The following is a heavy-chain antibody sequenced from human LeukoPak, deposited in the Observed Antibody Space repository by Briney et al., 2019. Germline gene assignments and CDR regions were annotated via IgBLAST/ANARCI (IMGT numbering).Heavy chain of an antibody. J-gene: IGHJ2*01. Sequence: GGSLRLSCAASGFTFSNAWMSWVRQAPRKGLEWVGRVKSKTDAGTTDYAAPVKGRFTISRDDSKNTLYLQMNSLKTEDTAVYYCTTDFLGTHDYGAFWGRGTLVTVSS. V-gene: IGHV3-15*01. D-gene: IGHD4-17*01. CDR1: GFTFSNAW. CDR3: TTDFLGTHDYGAF. CDR2: VKSKTDAGTT.